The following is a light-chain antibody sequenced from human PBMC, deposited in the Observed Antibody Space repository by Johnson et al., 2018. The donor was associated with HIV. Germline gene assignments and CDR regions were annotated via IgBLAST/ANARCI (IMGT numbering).Light chain of an antibody. J-gene: IGLJ1*01. Sequence: QPALTQPPSVSAAPGQKVTISCSGSSSNIGNHYVSWYQHLPGTAPKLLIYENDKRPSGIPDRFSGSKSGTSATLGITGLQTGDEADYYCGTWDTSLSAGVFGTGTRVTVL. V-gene: IGLV1-51*02. CDR1: SSNIGNHY. CDR2: END. CDR3: GTWDTSLSAGV.